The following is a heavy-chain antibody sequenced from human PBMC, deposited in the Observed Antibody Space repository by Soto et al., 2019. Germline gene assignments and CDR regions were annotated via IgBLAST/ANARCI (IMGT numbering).Heavy chain of an antibody. V-gene: IGHV1-69*02. CDR3: TIGSWSGEVFDI. Sequence: QVQLVQSGAEVKKPGSSVKVSCKDSGGTFSTYSMFWVRQAPGQGLEWMGRIIPMLGIRNYAQRFQARVTITADKSTATAHMELSSLRSEDTALYYCTIGSWSGEVFDIWGQGTRVTVSS. J-gene: IGHJ3*02. CDR2: IIPMLGIR. D-gene: IGHD2-21*01. CDR1: GGTFSTYS.